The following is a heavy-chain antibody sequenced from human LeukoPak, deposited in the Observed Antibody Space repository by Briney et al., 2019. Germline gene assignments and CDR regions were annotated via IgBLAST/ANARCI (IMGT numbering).Heavy chain of an antibody. CDR3: ARGGGRGWFDP. V-gene: IGHV3-11*06. D-gene: IGHD2-15*01. CDR2: ISSSSSYT. Sequence: PGGSLRLSCAASGFTFSDYYMSWIRQAPGRGLEWVSYISSSSSYTDYADSVKGRFTISRDNAKNSLFLQMNSLRAEDTAVYYCARGGGRGWFDPWGQGTLVTVSS. J-gene: IGHJ5*02. CDR1: GFTFSDYY.